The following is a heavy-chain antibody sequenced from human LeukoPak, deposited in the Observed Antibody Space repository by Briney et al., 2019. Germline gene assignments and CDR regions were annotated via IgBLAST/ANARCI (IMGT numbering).Heavy chain of an antibody. CDR1: GGSISSNNYY. CDR2: INYSGSF. Sequence: SETLSLTCTISGGSISSNNYYWGWIRQPPGKGLEWIGSINYSGSFYYNPSLQSRGTISVETSKNQVSLKVNSVTAADTAVYYCAREKFSNWFDPWGQGTLVTVSS. J-gene: IGHJ5*02. V-gene: IGHV4-39*02. CDR3: AREKFSNWFDP.